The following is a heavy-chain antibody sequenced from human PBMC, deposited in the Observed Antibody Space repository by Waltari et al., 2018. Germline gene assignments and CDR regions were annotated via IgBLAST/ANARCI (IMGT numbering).Heavy chain of an antibody. J-gene: IGHJ4*02. CDR2: IYSGGST. CDR1: GFTFSSYA. D-gene: IGHD3-22*01. Sequence: EVQLLESGGGLVQPGGSLRLSCAAYGFTFSSYAMSWVRQAPGKGLEWVSVIYSGGSTYYADSVKGRFTISRDNSKNTLYLQMNSLRAEDTAVYYCAKDRGIVSPLDYWGQGTLVTVSS. CDR3: AKDRGIVSPLDY. V-gene: IGHV3-23*03.